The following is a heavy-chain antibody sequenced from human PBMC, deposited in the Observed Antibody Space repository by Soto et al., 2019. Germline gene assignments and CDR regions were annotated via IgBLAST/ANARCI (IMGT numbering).Heavy chain of an antibody. V-gene: IGHV4-34*01. CDR2: INDRGSI. CDR1: GGSFRGYY. D-gene: IGHD3-9*01. CDR3: ERESHDILTGPPWVWYFEL. J-gene: IGHJ2*01. Sequence: QVQLQQWGAGPFRPLETRSLTCGVSGGSFRGYYWSWIRQSPGEGLEWIGEINDRGSINYNPSEKSQVSISVDTSKNHYALNLRSVTASDTAVYYCERESHDILTGPPWVWYFELWGRGTLVTVSS.